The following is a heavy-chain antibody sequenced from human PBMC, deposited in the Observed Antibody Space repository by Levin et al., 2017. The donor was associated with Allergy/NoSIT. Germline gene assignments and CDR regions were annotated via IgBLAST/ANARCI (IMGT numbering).Heavy chain of an antibody. J-gene: IGHJ6*02. D-gene: IGHD2-15*01. CDR2: ISYDGSNK. V-gene: IGHV3-30-3*01. CDR3: ARKDIVVVVAATPYYYYGMDV. CDR1: GFTFSSYA. Sequence: PGGSLRLSCAASGFTFSSYAMHWVRQAPGKGLEWVAVISYDGSNKYYADSVKGRFTISRDNSKNTLYLQMNSLRAEDTAVYYCARKDIVVVVAATPYYYYGMDVWGQGTTVTVSS.